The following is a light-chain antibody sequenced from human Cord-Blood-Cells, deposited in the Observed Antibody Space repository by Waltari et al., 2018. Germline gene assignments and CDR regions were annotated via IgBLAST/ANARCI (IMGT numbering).Light chain of an antibody. Sequence: QSALTQPPSTSGSPGQSVTISCPGTTSDVRGYNYVSWYQQHPGTAPKLLSYEVSKRPSGVPDRFSGSKSSNTASRTVSGLQAEDEADYYCSSYAGSNNLVFGGGTKLTVL. CDR2: EVS. CDR3: SSYAGSNNLV. V-gene: IGLV2-8*01. J-gene: IGLJ3*02. CDR1: TSDVRGYNY.